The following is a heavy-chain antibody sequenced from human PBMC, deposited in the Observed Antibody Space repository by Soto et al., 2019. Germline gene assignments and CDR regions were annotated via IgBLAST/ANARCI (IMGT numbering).Heavy chain of an antibody. Sequence: QVQLQQSGPGLVKPSQTLSLTCTVSGGSISYEYYHWTWIRQSPGKGLEWIGYIHYIGSIIYNPSIKSRVTVSVDTSKNQCSLQLSSVTAADTAVYFCAREDDGGDRDYSGLDVWGQGTTVTVSS. CDR3: AREDDGGDRDYSGLDV. V-gene: IGHV4-30-4*08. CDR1: GGSISYEYYH. D-gene: IGHD2-21*01. J-gene: IGHJ6*02. CDR2: IHYIGSI.